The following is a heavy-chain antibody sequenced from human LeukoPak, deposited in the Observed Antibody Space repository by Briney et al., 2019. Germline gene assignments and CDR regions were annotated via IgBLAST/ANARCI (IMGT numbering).Heavy chain of an antibody. V-gene: IGHV3-30*02. Sequence: DSVKGRFTISRDNSNNTLYLEMNSLRAEDTAVYYCAKNGPDYIWGSYIDYWGQGTLVTVSS. J-gene: IGHJ4*02. D-gene: IGHD3-16*01. CDR3: AKNGPDYIWGSYIDY.